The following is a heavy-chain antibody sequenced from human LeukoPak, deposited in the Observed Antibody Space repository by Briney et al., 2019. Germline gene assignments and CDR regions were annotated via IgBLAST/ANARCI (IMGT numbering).Heavy chain of an antibody. CDR3: VRVSGPTSGVPYYFDY. CDR2: MNQDGCEK. D-gene: IGHD3-10*01. V-gene: IGHV3-7*03. Sequence: GGSLRLSCAASGFTFSNYWMSWVRQAPGKGLEWVANMNQDGCEKYYVDSVKGRITISRDNAKNSLYLQMKSLRVEDTAFYYCVRVSGPTSGVPYYFDYWGQGVLVTVSA. J-gene: IGHJ4*02. CDR1: GFTFSNYW.